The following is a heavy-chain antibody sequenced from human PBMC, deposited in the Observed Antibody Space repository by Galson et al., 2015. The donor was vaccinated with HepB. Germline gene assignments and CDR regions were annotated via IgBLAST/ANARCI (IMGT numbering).Heavy chain of an antibody. Sequence: ETLSLTCAVYGGSFSGYYWSWIRQPPGKGLEWIGEINHSGSTNYNPSLKSRVTISVDTSKNQFSLKLSSVTAADTAVYYCARGPRKPGHSGRVLRGPMYYFDYWGQGTLVTVSS. CDR2: INHSGST. CDR1: GGSFSGYY. CDR3: ARGPRKPGHSGRVLRGPMYYFDY. V-gene: IGHV4-34*01. D-gene: IGHD3-3*01. J-gene: IGHJ4*02.